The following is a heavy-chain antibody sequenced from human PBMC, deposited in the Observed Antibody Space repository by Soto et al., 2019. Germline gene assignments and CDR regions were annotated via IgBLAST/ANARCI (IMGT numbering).Heavy chain of an antibody. V-gene: IGHV3-23*05. CDR1: GFTFSDYA. D-gene: IGHD3-9*01. CDR2: IYTSAGST. J-gene: IGHJ5*02. CDR3: AILPTGYPNWFGP. Sequence: GGSLRLSCAASGFTFSDYAMSWVRQAPGKGLEWVSAIYTSAGSTYYADSVKGRFTISRDNSKNTLYLQMNSLRGEDTALYYCAILPTGYPNWFGPWGQGTLVTVSS.